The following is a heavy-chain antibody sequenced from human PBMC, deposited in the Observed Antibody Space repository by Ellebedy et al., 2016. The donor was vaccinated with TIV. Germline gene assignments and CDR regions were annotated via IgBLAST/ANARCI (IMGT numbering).Heavy chain of an antibody. D-gene: IGHD2-21*01. CDR3: ARVIGLLDCDGATCSPPPPLDY. CDR1: GGIFRSYA. J-gene: IGHJ4*02. Sequence: ASVKVSCKASGGIFRSYAISWVRQAPGQGLEWMGGIIAVFGTTNYAQKFQGRVTITADEPTTTVYMEVSDLRSEDTAVYYCARVIGLLDCDGATCSPPPPLDYWGQGTLVTVSS. CDR2: IIAVFGTT. V-gene: IGHV1-69*13.